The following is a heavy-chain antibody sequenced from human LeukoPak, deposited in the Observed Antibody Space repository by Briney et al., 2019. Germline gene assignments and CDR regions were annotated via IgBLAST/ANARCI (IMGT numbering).Heavy chain of an antibody. CDR1: GFTFSNYW. V-gene: IGHV3-74*01. Sequence: PGGSLRLSCAASGFTFSNYWMHWVRHAPGKGLVWVSRINSDGRSTNYADSVKGRFTISRDNAKNTLYLQMNSLRAEDTAVYYCAKDLEQWPAVPEYWGQGTLVIVSS. CDR2: INSDGRST. J-gene: IGHJ4*02. CDR3: AKDLEQWPAVPEY. D-gene: IGHD6-19*01.